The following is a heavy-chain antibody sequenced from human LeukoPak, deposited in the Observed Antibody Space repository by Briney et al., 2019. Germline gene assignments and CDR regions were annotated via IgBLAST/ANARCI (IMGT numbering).Heavy chain of an antibody. V-gene: IGHV4-4*07. D-gene: IGHD6-6*01. Sequence: SETLSLTCTVSGGSISSYYWSWIRQPAGKGLEWIGRIYTSGSTNYNPSLKSRVTISVDTSKNQFSLKLSSVTAADTAVYYCARRRGRYSTSGYYYYMDVWGKGTTVTISS. CDR2: IYTSGST. J-gene: IGHJ6*03. CDR3: ARRRGRYSTSGYYYYMDV. CDR1: GGSISSYY.